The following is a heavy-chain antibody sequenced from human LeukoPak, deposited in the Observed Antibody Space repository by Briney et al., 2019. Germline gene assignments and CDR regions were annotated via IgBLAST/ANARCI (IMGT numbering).Heavy chain of an antibody. CDR3: AREEALYGSGSYYFDY. J-gene: IGHJ4*02. Sequence: SETLSLTCTVSGGSIGSGGYYWSWIRQHPGKGLEWIGYIYYSGSTYYNPSLRSQVNISLDTSKNQFSLKLNSVTAADTAVYYCAREEALYGSGSYYFDYWGQGTLVTVSS. V-gene: IGHV4-31*01. CDR2: IYYSGST. D-gene: IGHD3-10*01. CDR1: GGSIGSGGYY.